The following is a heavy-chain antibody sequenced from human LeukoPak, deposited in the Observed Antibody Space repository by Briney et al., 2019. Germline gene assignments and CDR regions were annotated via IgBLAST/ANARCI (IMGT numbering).Heavy chain of an antibody. CDR2: ISGSGGST. J-gene: IGHJ4*02. CDR1: GFTFSSYA. Sequence: PGGSLRLSCAASGFTFSSYAMRWVRQAPGKGLEWVSGISGSGGSTYYADSVKGRFTISRDNSKNTLYLQMNSLRAEDTAVYYCADSNYWYPVVYWGQGTLVTVSS. V-gene: IGHV3-23*01. D-gene: IGHD4-11*01. CDR3: ADSNYWYPVVY.